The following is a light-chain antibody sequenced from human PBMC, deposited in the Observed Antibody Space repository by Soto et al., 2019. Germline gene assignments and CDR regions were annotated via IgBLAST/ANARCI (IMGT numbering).Light chain of an antibody. J-gene: IGKJ5*01. CDR2: DAS. CDR1: QSVDSY. Sequence: EIVLTQSPATLSLSPGERATLSCRASQSVDSYLAWYQQKPGQAPRLLIYDASNRATGIPARFSGSGSGTDFTLTISSLEPEDFAVYYCQQRSNWPLITFGQGTRLEMK. V-gene: IGKV3-11*01. CDR3: QQRSNWPLIT.